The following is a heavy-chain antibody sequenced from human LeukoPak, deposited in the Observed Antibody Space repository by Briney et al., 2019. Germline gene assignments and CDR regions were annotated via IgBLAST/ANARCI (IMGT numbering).Heavy chain of an antibody. CDR2: INHSGTT. D-gene: IGHD3-22*01. Sequence: SDTLSLTCAVYGGSFSGYYWSWIPQPPGKGLEWIGEINHSGTTNYNPSLKCRVTISVDTSKNQFSLKLSSVTAADTPVYYCARTYPRKVKYYYDSSGYYPFDIWGQGTMVTVSS. CDR3: ARTYPRKVKYYYDSSGYYPFDI. V-gene: IGHV4-34*01. J-gene: IGHJ3*02. CDR1: GGSFSGYY.